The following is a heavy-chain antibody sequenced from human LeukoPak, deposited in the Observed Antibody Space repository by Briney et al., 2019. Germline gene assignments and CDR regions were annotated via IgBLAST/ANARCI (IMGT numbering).Heavy chain of an antibody. V-gene: IGHV1-8*01. J-gene: IGHJ4*02. D-gene: IGHD5-18*01. CDR1: GYTFTSND. CDR2: LNPNSGNT. CDR3: ARDLYSWPGD. Sequence: ASVKVSCKASGYTFTSNDINWVRQATGQGLEWMGWLNPNSGNTGYAQKFQGRVTMTRDTSISTAYMELSRLRSDDTAVYYCARDLYSWPGDWGQGTLVTVSS.